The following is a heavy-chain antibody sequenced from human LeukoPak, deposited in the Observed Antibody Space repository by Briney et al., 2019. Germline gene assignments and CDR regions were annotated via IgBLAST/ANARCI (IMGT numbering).Heavy chain of an antibody. CDR1: GGSISTYY. CDR3: SRGPWSTGDAFGV. D-gene: IGHD1-14*01. V-gene: IGHV4-59*01. CDR2: IYYSGST. J-gene: IGHJ3*01. Sequence: SETLSLTCTVSGGSISTYYWSWIRQPPGKGLEWIGYIYYSGSTNYNPSLKNRVTISLDTSKNRFSLKLNPVTAADTAVYYCSRGPWSTGDAFGVWGQGTMVSVSS.